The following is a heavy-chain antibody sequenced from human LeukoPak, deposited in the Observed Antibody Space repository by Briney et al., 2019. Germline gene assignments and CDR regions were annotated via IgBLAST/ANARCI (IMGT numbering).Heavy chain of an antibody. V-gene: IGHV4-39*01. CDR1: GGSISSSSYY. J-gene: IGHJ3*02. CDR2: FYYSGST. Sequence: PSETLSLTCTVSGGSISSSSYYWGWIRQPPGKGLEWIGSFYYSGSTYYNPSLTSRVTMSVDTSKNQFSLKLNSVTAADTAVYYCARRRLNWGAFDIWGQGTMDTVSS. D-gene: IGHD7-27*01. CDR3: ARRRLNWGAFDI.